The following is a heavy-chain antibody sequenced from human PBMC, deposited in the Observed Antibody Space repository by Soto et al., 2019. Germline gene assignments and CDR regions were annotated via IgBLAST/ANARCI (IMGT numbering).Heavy chain of an antibody. CDR1: GGSFSGYY. D-gene: IGHD2-2*01. V-gene: IGHV4-34*01. CDR2: INHSGST. J-gene: IGHJ4*02. CDR3: AGRWCSSTSCHFDY. Sequence: SETLSLXCAVYGGSFSGYYWSWIRQPPGKGLEWIGEINHSGSTNYNPSLKSRVTISVDTSKNQFSLKLSSVTAADTAVYYCAGRWCSSTSCHFDYWGQGTLVTVSS.